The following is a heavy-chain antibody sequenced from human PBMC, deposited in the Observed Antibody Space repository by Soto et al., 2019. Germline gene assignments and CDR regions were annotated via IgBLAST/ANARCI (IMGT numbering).Heavy chain of an antibody. J-gene: IGHJ4*02. D-gene: IGHD6-6*01. CDR3: VRSSIEPRIFMYLFDY. CDR2: INHSGST. V-gene: IGHV4-34*01. CDR1: GGSFSGYY. Sequence: SETLSLTCAVYGGSFSGYYWTWIRQPPGTGLEWIGEINHSGSTNYNPSLKSRVTISVDTSKNQFSLRLNSVTAADTAVYFCVRSSIEPRIFMYLFDYWGLGTLVTVSS.